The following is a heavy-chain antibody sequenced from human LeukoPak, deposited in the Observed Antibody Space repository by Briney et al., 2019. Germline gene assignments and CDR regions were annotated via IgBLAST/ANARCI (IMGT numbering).Heavy chain of an antibody. CDR3: ARGDILTGYLDY. Sequence: ASVKVSCKASGGTFSSYAISWVRQAPGQGLEWMGGIIPIFGTANYAQKFQGRVTITADKSTSTAYMELSSLRSEDTAVYYCARGDILTGYLDYWGQGTLVTVSS. CDR2: IIPIFGTA. J-gene: IGHJ4*02. CDR1: GGTFSSYA. D-gene: IGHD3-9*01. V-gene: IGHV1-69*06.